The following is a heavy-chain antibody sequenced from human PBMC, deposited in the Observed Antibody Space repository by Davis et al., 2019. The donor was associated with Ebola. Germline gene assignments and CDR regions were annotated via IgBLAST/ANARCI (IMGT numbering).Heavy chain of an antibody. CDR2: IYYSGST. Sequence: SETLSLTCTVSGGSISSSSYYWGWIRQPPGKGLEWIGRIYYSGSTYYNPSLKSRVTISVDTSKNQFSLKLSSVTAADTAVYYCARETKWEYCSGGSCSTANWFDPWGQGTLVTVSS. D-gene: IGHD2-15*01. CDR3: ARETKWEYCSGGSCSTANWFDP. CDR1: GGSISSSSYY. J-gene: IGHJ5*02. V-gene: IGHV4-39*01.